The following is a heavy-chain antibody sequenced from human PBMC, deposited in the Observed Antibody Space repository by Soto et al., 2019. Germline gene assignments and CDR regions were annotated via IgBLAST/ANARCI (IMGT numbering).Heavy chain of an antibody. V-gene: IGHV3-74*01. Sequence: EVQLVESGGGLVQPGGSLRLSCAASGFTFSSYWMHWVRQAPGKGLVWVSRINSDGSTISYADSVRSRFTISRDTAKNTLDLHLNSLRDNDTAVYYCARVGIGACHFDSWGQATLVTVSS. CDR2: INSDGSTI. J-gene: IGHJ4*02. D-gene: IGHD3-16*01. CDR1: GFTFSSYW. CDR3: ARVGIGACHFDS.